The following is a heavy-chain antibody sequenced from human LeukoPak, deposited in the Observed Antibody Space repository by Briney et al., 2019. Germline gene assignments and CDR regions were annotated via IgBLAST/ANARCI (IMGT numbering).Heavy chain of an antibody. CDR1: GGSISSSHYY. CDR2: IYYSGST. Sequence: PSETLSLTCTVSGGSISSSHYYWGWIRQPPGKGLEWIGSIYYSGSTYYNPSLKSRVTISVDTPKGQFSLKLSSVTAADTAVYYCAILPSSDTFYYDRSGYYRPGVSWGQGTLVTVSS. D-gene: IGHD3-22*01. J-gene: IGHJ5*02. CDR3: AILPSSDTFYYDRSGYYRPGVS. V-gene: IGHV4-39*07.